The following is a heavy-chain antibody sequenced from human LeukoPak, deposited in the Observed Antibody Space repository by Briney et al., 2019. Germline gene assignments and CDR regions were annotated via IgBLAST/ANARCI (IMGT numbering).Heavy chain of an antibody. CDR2: IYYSGST. Sequence: SETLSLTCTVSGGSFSSNFWSWIRQPPGKGLESIGYIYYSGSTSYNPSLTSRVTISVDTSKNQFSLNLNSVTAEDTAVYYCASSPPRVMGKPPTYFDYWGQGTLVTVSS. CDR3: ASSPPRVMGKPPTYFDY. V-gene: IGHV4-59*01. J-gene: IGHJ4*02. D-gene: IGHD7-27*01. CDR1: GGSFSSNF.